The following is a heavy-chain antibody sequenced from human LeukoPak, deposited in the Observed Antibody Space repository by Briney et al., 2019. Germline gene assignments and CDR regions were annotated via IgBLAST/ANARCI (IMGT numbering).Heavy chain of an antibody. Sequence: ASVKVSCKASGYTFTNYYIHWVRQAPGQGLEWMGIINPSGGSTIYAQKFQGRVTMTRDTSTSTVYMELSSLRSDDTAVYYCARSVVSGGCWGQGTLVTVSS. CDR2: INPSGGST. J-gene: IGHJ4*02. V-gene: IGHV1-46*01. D-gene: IGHD2-8*02. CDR1: GYTFTNYY. CDR3: ARSVVSGGC.